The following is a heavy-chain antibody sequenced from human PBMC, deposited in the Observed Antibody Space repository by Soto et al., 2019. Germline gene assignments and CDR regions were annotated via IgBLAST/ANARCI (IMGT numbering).Heavy chain of an antibody. CDR2: IIPVFGAT. D-gene: IGHD3-22*01. CDR3: AGSTAWSYALSQLVITTFGFY. Sequence: QVQLVQSGAEVKKPGSSVKVSCKASGGTFSSYAFSWVRQAPGQGLEWMGGIIPVFGATNYAQRFQGRVTSTADASTSPASMDLSSLNSVDTAVSYCAGSTAWSYALSQLVITTFGFYWGPGTVVTVSP. V-gene: IGHV1-69*01. J-gene: IGHJ4*02. CDR1: GGTFSSYA.